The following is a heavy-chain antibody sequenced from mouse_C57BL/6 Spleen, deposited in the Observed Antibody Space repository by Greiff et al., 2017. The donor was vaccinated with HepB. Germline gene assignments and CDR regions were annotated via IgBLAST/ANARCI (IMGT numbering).Heavy chain of an antibody. CDR1: GYSITSGYD. CDR3: ARNGHYYGSSWFDY. V-gene: IGHV3-1*01. CDR2: ISYSGST. Sequence: EVKVVESGPGMVKPSQSLSLTCTVTGYSITSGYDWHWIRHFPGNKLEWMGYISYSGSTNYNPSLKSRISITHDTSKNHFFLKLNSVTTEDTATYYCARNGHYYGSSWFDYWGQGTTLTVSS. J-gene: IGHJ2*01. D-gene: IGHD1-1*01.